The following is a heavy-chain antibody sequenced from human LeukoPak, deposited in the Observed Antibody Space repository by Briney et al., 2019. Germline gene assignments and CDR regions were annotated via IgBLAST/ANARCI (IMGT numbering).Heavy chain of an antibody. CDR1: GLSFRTFA. V-gene: IGHV3-23*01. Sequence: GRSLRLSCAASGLSFRTFAMSWFRQAPARGLEWLSSMKGTGETFYADSVRGRFTLSRDDSRNTVYLQLNNVRVEDTAIYYCARASWVSSADAVRWGQGTVVTVSS. D-gene: IGHD3-16*01. CDR3: ARASWVSSADAVR. CDR2: MKGTGET. J-gene: IGHJ4*02.